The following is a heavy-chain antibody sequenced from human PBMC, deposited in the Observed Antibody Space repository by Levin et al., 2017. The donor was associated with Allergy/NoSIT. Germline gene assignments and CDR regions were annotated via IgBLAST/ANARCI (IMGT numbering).Heavy chain of an antibody. CDR2: INYNGDT. J-gene: IGHJ6*03. Sequence: SETLSLTCRVYGGSFSGYYWSWIRQPPGKGPEWIGEINYNGDTNYKTSLKSRVTISVDTSKTQFSLRLSSVTAADTAVYYCARGRPQYDILTDSHYYYMDVWGKGTTVVTVSS. D-gene: IGHD3-9*01. V-gene: IGHV4-34*01. CDR1: GGSFSGYY. CDR3: ARGRPQYDILTDSHYYYMDV.